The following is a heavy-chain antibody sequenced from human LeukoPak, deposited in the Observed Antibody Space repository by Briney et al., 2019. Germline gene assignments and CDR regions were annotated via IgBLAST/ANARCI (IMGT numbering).Heavy chain of an antibody. Sequence: SVNVSCKASVFTFTSSAMQWVRQARGQRLEWIGWIVVGSGNTNYAQKFQERVTITRDMSTSTAYMELSSLRSEDTAVYYCAADRYDSSGYYHFDYWGQGTLVTVSS. D-gene: IGHD3-22*01. CDR1: VFTFTSSA. CDR3: AADRYDSSGYYHFDY. J-gene: IGHJ4*02. CDR2: IVVGSGNT. V-gene: IGHV1-58*02.